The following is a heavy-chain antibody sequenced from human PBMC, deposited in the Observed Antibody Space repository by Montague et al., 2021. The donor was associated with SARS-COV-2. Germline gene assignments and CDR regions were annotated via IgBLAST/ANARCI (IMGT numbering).Heavy chain of an antibody. CDR2: IYDSGST. J-gene: IGHJ3*02. CDR1: GGSISSNNYY. Sequence: SETLSLTCTVSGGSISSNNYYWDWIRQPPGKGLEWIGSIYDSGSTXYNPSLKSRVTISVDTSKNHFSLKLNSVTAADTAVYYCARRGRKLLPVATTIGGFDIWGQGTMATVSS. CDR3: ARRGRKLLPVATTIGGFDI. V-gene: IGHV4-39*02. D-gene: IGHD5-12*01.